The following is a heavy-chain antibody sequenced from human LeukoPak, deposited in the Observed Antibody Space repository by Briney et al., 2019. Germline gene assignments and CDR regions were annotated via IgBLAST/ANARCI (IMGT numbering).Heavy chain of an antibody. CDR3: ARPLSSGWYPFEY. Sequence: SETLSLTCTVSGGSISSSSAYWGWIRQPPGKGLEWIGSIYYSKNTYYNPSLKSRVTISVDTSKNQFSLKLSSVIAADTAVYYCARPLSSGWYPFEYWGQGNLVTVSS. J-gene: IGHJ4*02. V-gene: IGHV4-39*01. D-gene: IGHD6-19*01. CDR2: IYYSKNT. CDR1: GGSISSSSAY.